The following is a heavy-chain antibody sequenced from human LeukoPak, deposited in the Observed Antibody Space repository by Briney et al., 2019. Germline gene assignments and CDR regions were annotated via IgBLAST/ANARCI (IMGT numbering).Heavy chain of an antibody. J-gene: IGHJ4*02. D-gene: IGHD6-13*01. Sequence: GGSLRLSCAASGFTFSSYGMHWVRQAPGKGLEWVAVISYDGSNKYYADSVKGRFTISRDNSKNTLYLQMNSLRAEDTAVYYCAKEKYSSSAVDYWGQGTLVTVSS. CDR3: AKEKYSSSAVDY. V-gene: IGHV3-30*18. CDR1: GFTFSSYG. CDR2: ISYDGSNK.